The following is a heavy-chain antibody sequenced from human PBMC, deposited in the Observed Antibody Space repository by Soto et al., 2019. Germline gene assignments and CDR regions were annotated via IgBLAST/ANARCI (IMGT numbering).Heavy chain of an antibody. J-gene: IGHJ4*02. CDR3: ARTIWDFGSPGYFDY. CDR1: GGSISSGDYY. CDR2: IYYSGST. D-gene: IGHD3-16*01. Sequence: QVQLQESGPGLVKPSQTLSLTCTVSGGSISSGDYYWSWIRQPPGKGLEWIGYIYYSGSTYYNPSLKSRVTISVDTSKNQFSLKLSSVTAADTAVYYCARTIWDFGSPGYFDYWGQGTLVTVSS. V-gene: IGHV4-30-4*01.